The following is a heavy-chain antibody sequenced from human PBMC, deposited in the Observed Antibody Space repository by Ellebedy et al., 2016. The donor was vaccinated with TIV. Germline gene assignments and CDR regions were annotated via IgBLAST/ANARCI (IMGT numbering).Heavy chain of an antibody. CDR3: ASGFTHYGAFDI. CDR1: GSTFHFYN. CDR2: ISSSSSYM. Sequence: GESLKISCAASGSTFHFYNMNWVRQAPGKGLEWVSSISSSSSYMYYADSVKGRFTISRDNAKNTLYLQMNSLRAEDTAVYYCASGFTHYGAFDIWGQGTMVTVSS. V-gene: IGHV3-21*01. J-gene: IGHJ3*02. D-gene: IGHD3-16*01.